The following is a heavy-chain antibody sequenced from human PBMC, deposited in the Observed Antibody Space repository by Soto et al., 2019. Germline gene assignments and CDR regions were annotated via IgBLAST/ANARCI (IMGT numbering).Heavy chain of an antibody. CDR3: ARFYASGSYPYDY. D-gene: IGHD3-10*01. V-gene: IGHV1-18*01. J-gene: IGHJ4*02. CDR2: ISAYNGNT. CDR1: GYTFTTYG. Sequence: GASVKVSCKTSGYTFTTYGISWVRQAPGQGLEWMGWISAYNGNTNYAQNLQGRVTMTTDTSTSTACMELRSLRSDDTAVYYCARFYASGSYPYDYWGQGTLVTVSS.